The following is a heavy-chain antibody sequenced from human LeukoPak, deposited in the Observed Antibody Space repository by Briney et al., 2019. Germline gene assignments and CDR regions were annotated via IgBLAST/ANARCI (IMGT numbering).Heavy chain of an antibody. V-gene: IGHV3-74*01. CDR1: GFTLSSNW. CDR2: FYSDGGRT. CDR3: ARSGREGAFDI. J-gene: IGHJ3*02. D-gene: IGHD1-26*01. Sequence: PGGSLRLSCAGSGFTLSSNWMHWVRQAPGKGLVWVARFYSDGGRTNYADSVKGRFTISGDNAKNTQYLQMSSLRAEDTAVYYCARSGREGAFDIWGQGTMVTVSS.